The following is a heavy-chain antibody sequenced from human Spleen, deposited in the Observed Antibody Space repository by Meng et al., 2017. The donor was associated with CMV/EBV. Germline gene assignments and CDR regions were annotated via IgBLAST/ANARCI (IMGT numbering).Heavy chain of an antibody. CDR2: IYYSGST. V-gene: IGHV4-61*01. CDR1: GGSVSSGSYY. J-gene: IGHJ5*02. Sequence: ESLKISCTVSGGSVSSGSYYWSWIRQPPGKGLEWIGYIYYSGSTNYNPSLKSRVTISVDTSKNQFSLKLSSVTAADTAVYYCARGGPINWFDPWGQGTLVTVSS. CDR3: ARGGPINWFDP.